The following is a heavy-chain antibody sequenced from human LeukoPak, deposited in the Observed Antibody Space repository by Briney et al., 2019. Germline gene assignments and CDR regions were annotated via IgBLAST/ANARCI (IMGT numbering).Heavy chain of an antibody. D-gene: IGHD6-13*01. J-gene: IGHJ4*02. V-gene: IGHV3-7*01. Sequence: GGSLRLSCAASGFTFSSYWMHWVRQAPGKGMEWVASIKQDGSEIYYVDSVKGRITISRDNAKNSLYLQMNSLRAEDTSIYYCARDGSAPGLYFDSWGQGTLVTVSS. CDR2: IKQDGSEI. CDR1: GFTFSSYW. CDR3: ARDGSAPGLYFDS.